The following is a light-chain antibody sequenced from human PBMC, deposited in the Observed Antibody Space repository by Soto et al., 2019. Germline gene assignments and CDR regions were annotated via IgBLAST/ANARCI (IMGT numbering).Light chain of an antibody. CDR2: GNN. CDR3: QSYDTNLSGDCV. J-gene: IGLJ1*01. Sequence: QSALTQSPSVSGAPGQRVSISCTGTSSNIGAGFDVHWYQQLPATAPKLLIYGNNNRPSGVPDRCSGSKSGTSASLGITGLQAEDEADYYCQSYDTNLSGDCVFGPGTKLTVL. V-gene: IGLV1-40*01. CDR1: SSNIGAGFD.